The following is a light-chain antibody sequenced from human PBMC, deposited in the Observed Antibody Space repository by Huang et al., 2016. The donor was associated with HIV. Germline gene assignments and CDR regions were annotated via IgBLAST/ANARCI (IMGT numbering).Light chain of an antibody. CDR3: QQYGSSPLT. J-gene: IGKJ1*01. Sequence: EIVLTQSPGTLSLSPGERATLSCRASQSVSSSYLARYQQKPGQAPRLLIYGASSRATGIPDRFSGGGSGTDFTLTISRLEPEDFAVYYCQQYGSSPLTFGQGTKVEIK. V-gene: IGKV3-20*01. CDR1: QSVSSSY. CDR2: GAS.